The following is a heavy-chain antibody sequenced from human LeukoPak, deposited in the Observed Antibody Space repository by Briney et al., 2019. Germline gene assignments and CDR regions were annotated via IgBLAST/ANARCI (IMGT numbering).Heavy chain of an antibody. V-gene: IGHV4-31*03. CDR3: ARTELLDTAMIDY. CDR1: GGSISSGGYY. D-gene: IGHD5-18*01. CDR2: IYYSGST. Sequence: SQTLSLACTVSGGSISSGGYYWSWIRQHPGKGLEWIGYIYYSGSTYYNPSLKSRVTISVDTSKNQFSLKLSSVTAADTAVYYCARTELLDTAMIDYWGQGTLVTVSS. J-gene: IGHJ4*02.